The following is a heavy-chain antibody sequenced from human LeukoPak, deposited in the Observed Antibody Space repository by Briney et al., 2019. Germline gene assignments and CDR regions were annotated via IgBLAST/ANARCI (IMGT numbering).Heavy chain of an antibody. CDR2: MFGGGQT. Sequence: GGSLRLSCAASGFTFSSYGMHWVRQAPGRGLEWVSIMFGGGQTYYADFAKGRFTISRDNSKNTLYLQMNSLRAEDTAIYYCARDIMDYWGQGILVTVSS. CDR1: GFTFSSYG. CDR3: ARDIMDY. J-gene: IGHJ4*02. D-gene: IGHD1-14*01. V-gene: IGHV3-53*01.